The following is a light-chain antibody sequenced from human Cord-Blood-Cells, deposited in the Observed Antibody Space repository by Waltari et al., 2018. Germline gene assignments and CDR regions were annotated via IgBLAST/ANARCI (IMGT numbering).Light chain of an antibody. CDR2: RNH. V-gene: IGLV1-47*01. CDR3: AAWDDSLSGRV. J-gene: IGLJ3*02. Sequence: SLLTQQPSASGTPGQRVTISCSGSSSNIGSNYVYWYQQIPGTAPKLLIYRNHRRPSGGPDRFSGSKSGTSASLAISGLRSEDEADYYCAAWDDSLSGRVFGGGTKLTVL. CDR1: SSNIGSNY.